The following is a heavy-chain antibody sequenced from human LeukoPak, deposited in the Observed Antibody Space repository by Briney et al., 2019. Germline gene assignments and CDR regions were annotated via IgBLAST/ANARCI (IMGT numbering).Heavy chain of an antibody. J-gene: IGHJ6*04. V-gene: IGHV3-48*03. CDR1: GFTFSSYE. Sequence: GGSLRLSCAASGFTFSSYEMNWVRQGPGKGLGWVSYVSSSGSTIYYADSVKSRFTISRENAKKSLYLQMNSLMAEDTAVYYCAELGITMIGGVWGKGTTVTISS. CDR2: VSSSGSTI. D-gene: IGHD3-10*02. CDR3: AELGITMIGGV.